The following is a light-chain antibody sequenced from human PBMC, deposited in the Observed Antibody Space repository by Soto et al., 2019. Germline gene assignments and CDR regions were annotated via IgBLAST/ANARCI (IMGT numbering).Light chain of an antibody. Sequence: QSALTQPASVSGSPGQAITISCTGTSSDVGGYNYVSWYQQHPGKAPKLIIYEVSNRPSEVSNRFSGAKSGNTASLTISGLQDEDEGNYYCSSYTSGSTLVVFGGGTKVTVL. J-gene: IGLJ2*01. V-gene: IGLV2-14*01. CDR2: EVS. CDR1: SSDVGGYNY. CDR3: SSYTSGSTLVV.